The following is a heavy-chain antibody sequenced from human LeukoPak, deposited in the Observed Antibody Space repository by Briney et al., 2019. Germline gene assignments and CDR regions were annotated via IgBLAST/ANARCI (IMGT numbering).Heavy chain of an antibody. D-gene: IGHD2-15*01. CDR1: GGSISSSNW. CDR2: IYHSGST. Sequence: PSGTLSLTCAVSGGSISSSNWWSWVRQPPGKGLEWIGEIYHSGSTNYNPSLKSRVTISVDKSKNQFSLKLSSVTAADTAVYSCVRAGCSGGACYLRDYNFDYWGQGTLVTVSS. V-gene: IGHV4-4*02. CDR3: VRAGCSGGACYLRDYNFDY. J-gene: IGHJ4*02.